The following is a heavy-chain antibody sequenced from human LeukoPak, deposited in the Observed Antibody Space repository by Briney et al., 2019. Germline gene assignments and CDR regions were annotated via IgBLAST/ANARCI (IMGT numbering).Heavy chain of an antibody. CDR3: AKDLASFDY. CDR2: ISYDGSNK. V-gene: IGHV3-30*18. Sequence: GGFLRLSCAASGFTFSSYGMHWVRQAPGKGLEWVAVISYDGSNKYYADSVKGRFTISRDNTKNTLYLQMNSLRAEDTAVYYCAKDLASFDYWGQGTLVTVSS. D-gene: IGHD1-26*01. CDR1: GFTFSSYG. J-gene: IGHJ4*02.